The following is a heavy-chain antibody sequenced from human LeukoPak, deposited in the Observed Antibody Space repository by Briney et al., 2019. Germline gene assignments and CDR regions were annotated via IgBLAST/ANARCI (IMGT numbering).Heavy chain of an antibody. Sequence: GGYQRLSCAASGFTFSNAWMSWVRQAPGKGLEWVGRIKSKTDDRTTDYAAPVKGRFTISREHSKNTLEQQKDSLKTGDRDVYYCTTDGVVVVAANPGFDYWVQGTLVSDSS. J-gene: IGHJ4*02. CDR3: TTDGVVVVAANPGFDY. CDR1: GFTFSNAW. CDR2: IKSKTDDRTT. D-gene: IGHD2-15*01. V-gene: IGHV3-15*01.